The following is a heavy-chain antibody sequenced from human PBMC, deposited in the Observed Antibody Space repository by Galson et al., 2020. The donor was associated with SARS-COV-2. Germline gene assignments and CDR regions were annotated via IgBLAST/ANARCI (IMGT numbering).Heavy chain of an antibody. V-gene: IGHV3-48*03. Sequence: GGSLRLYCPASGFTFSTYQMNWVRQAPGKGLEWISYLSYSGTTKHYADSVRGRFTISRDNAKNSLYLQMDSLRAEDTAVYYCARDNIVASFDPWGQGTLVTVFS. CDR3: ARDNIVASFDP. J-gene: IGHJ5*02. D-gene: IGHD3-22*01. CDR2: LSYSGTTK. CDR1: GFTFSTYQ.